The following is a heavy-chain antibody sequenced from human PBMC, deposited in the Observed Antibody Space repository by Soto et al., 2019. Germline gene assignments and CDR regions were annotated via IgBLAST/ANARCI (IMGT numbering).Heavy chain of an antibody. CDR1: GYTFTGYY. CDR2: INPNRGGT. V-gene: IGHV1-2*02. Sequence: ASVKVSCKASGYTFTGYYMHWVRQAPGQGLAWMGWINPNRGGTNYAQKFQGRVTMTRDTSISTADMELRRLRSDDTAVYYCARDRCSSTRCVYYYYGMDVWGQGTTVTVSS. D-gene: IGHD2-2*01. J-gene: IGHJ6*02. CDR3: ARDRCSSTRCVYYYYGMDV.